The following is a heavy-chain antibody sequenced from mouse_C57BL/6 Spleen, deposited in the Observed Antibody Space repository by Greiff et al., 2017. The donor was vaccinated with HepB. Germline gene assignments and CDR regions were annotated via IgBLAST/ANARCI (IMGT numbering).Heavy chain of an antibody. D-gene: IGHD2-4*01. Sequence: VKLQQPGAELVKPGASVKMSCKASRYTFTSYWITWVKQRPGQGLEWIGDIYPGSGSTNYNEKFKSKATLTVDTSSSTAYMQLSSLTSEDSAVYYCARSGYDDDDYWGQGTTRTVSS. CDR2: IYPGSGST. J-gene: IGHJ2*01. CDR1: RYTFTSYW. CDR3: ARSGYDDDDY. V-gene: IGHV1-55*01.